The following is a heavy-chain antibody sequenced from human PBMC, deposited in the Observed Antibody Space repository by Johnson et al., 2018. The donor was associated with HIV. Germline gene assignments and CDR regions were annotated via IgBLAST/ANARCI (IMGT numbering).Heavy chain of an antibody. V-gene: IGHV3-66*03. Sequence: EVQLVESGGGSIQPGGSLRLSCAASGFTVSNKYMGWVRQAPGKSLEWVSYVVSSGETDYVDSAKGRFTISRDNSRNSLNLQMNSLRAEDTAVYYCARDADSSSWYSEFDIWGQGTMVTVSS. J-gene: IGHJ3*02. CDR2: VVSSGET. CDR3: ARDADSSSWYSEFDI. CDR1: GFTVSNKY. D-gene: IGHD6-13*01.